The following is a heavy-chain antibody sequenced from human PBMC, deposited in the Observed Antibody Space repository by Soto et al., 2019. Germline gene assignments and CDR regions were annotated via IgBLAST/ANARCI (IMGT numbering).Heavy chain of an antibody. D-gene: IGHD5-12*01. CDR2: IKSKTDGGTT. J-gene: IGHJ6*02. CDR1: GFTFSNAW. V-gene: IGHV3-15*01. CDR3: TTDRVATISFYYYYYGMDV. Sequence: GGSLRLSCAASGFTFSNAWMSWVRQAPGKGLEWVGRIKSKTDGGTTDYAAPVKGRFTIPRDDSKNTLYLQMDSLKTEDTAVYYCTTDRVATISFYYYYYGMDVWGQGTTVTVSS.